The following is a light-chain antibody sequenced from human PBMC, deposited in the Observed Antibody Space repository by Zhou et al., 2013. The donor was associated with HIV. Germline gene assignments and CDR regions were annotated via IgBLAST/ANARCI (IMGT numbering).Light chain of an antibody. CDR3: QQYGSSTET. CDR1: QSVSNSY. Sequence: EIVLTQSPGTLSLSPGERATLSCRASQSVSNSYLAWYQQKPGQAPRLLIYGASRRATTIPDRFSGSGSGTDFTLTISRLEPEDFAVYYCQQYGSSTETFGQGTKVEIK. CDR2: GAS. V-gene: IGKV3-20*01. J-gene: IGKJ1*01.